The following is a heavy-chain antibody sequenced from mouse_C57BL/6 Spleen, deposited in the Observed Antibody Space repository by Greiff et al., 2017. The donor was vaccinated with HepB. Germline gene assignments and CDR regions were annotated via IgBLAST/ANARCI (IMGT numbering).Heavy chain of an antibody. CDR3: AKAPDYYGSNSAMDY. Sequence: EVQRVESGPGLVKPSQSLSLTCSVTGYSITSGYYWNWIRQFPGNKLEWMGYISYDGSNNYNPSLKNRISITRDTSKNQFFLKLNSVTTEDTATYYCAKAPDYYGSNSAMDYWGQGTSVTVSS. CDR1: GYSITSGYY. J-gene: IGHJ4*01. V-gene: IGHV3-6*01. CDR2: ISYDGSN. D-gene: IGHD1-1*01.